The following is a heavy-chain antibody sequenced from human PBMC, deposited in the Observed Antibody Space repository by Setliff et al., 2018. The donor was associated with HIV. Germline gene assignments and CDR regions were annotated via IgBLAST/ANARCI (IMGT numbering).Heavy chain of an antibody. Sequence: TSETLSLTCTVSGGSISSYYWSWIRQPPGKGLEWIGYIYYSGSTNYNPSLKSRVTISVDTSKNQFSLKLSSVTAADTAVYYSARHAPYPPWAYYYYYMDVWGKGTTVPVSS. CDR2: IYYSGST. D-gene: IGHD3-16*01. CDR3: ARHAPYPPWAYYYYYMDV. CDR1: GGSISSYY. V-gene: IGHV4-59*08. J-gene: IGHJ6*03.